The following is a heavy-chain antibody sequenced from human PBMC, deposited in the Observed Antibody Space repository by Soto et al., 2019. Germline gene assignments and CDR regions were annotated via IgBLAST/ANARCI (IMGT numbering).Heavy chain of an antibody. CDR1: GGSITSSNW. CDR2: IYHSGTT. CDR3: ARISGYHIDY. Sequence: QVQLQESGPGLVRPSGTLSLTCVVSGGSITSSNWWTWVRQPPGKGLQWIAEIYHSGTTNYNPSLQSRLTLSVDRSKTQFSLKLTSVSAADTAVYYCARISGYHIDYWGQGILVTVSS. D-gene: IGHD3-22*01. V-gene: IGHV4-4*02. J-gene: IGHJ4*02.